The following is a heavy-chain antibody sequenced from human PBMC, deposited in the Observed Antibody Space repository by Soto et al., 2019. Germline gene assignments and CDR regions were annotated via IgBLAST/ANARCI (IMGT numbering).Heavy chain of an antibody. D-gene: IGHD2-2*01. CDR1: GGSFSGYY. V-gene: IGHV4-34*01. CDR3: ARGRGRYCSSTSCYALRTYYYYGMDV. J-gene: IGHJ6*02. CDR2: INHSGST. Sequence: SETLSLTCAVYGGSFSGYYRSWIRQPPGKGLEWIGEINHSGSTNYNPSLKSRVTISVDTSKNQFSLKLSSVTAADTAVYYCARGRGRYCSSTSCYALRTYYYYGMDVWGQGTTVTVSS.